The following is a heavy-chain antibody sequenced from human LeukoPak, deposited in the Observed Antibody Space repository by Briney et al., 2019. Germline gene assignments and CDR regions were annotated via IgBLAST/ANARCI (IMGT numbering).Heavy chain of an antibody. CDR3: ARAWVVRATGGWFDP. V-gene: IGHV4-30-2*01. CDR1: GGSISSGGYS. Sequence: PSQTQSLTCAVSGGSISSGGYSWSWIRQPPGKGLEWIGYIYHSGSTYYNPSLKSRVTISVDRSKNQFSLKLSSVTAADTAVYYCARAWVVRATGGWFDPWGQGTLVTVSS. J-gene: IGHJ5*02. CDR2: IYHSGST. D-gene: IGHD3-10*01.